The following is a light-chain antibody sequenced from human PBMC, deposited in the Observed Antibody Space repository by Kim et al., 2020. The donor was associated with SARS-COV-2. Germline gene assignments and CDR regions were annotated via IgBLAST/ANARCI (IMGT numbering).Light chain of an antibody. Sequence: SSELTQDSAVSVALGQTVRITCQGDSLRIYYASWYQQKPGQAPVLVIYGKNNRPSGIPDRFSGSSSGNTASLTITGAQAEDEADYYCDSRDNSGNHWVFGGGTKVTVL. CDR1: SLRIYY. J-gene: IGLJ3*02. V-gene: IGLV3-19*01. CDR3: DSRDNSGNHWV. CDR2: GKN.